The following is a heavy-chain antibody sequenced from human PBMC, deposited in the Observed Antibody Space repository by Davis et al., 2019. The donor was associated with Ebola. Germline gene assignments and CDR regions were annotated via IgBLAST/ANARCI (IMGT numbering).Heavy chain of an antibody. CDR3: ARGRRGRWLQLTYYYYMDV. V-gene: IGHV1-18*01. CDR1: GYTFTSYG. Sequence: ASVKVSCKASGYTFTSYGISWVRQAPGQGLEWMGWISAYNGNTNYAQKLQGRVTMTTDTSTSTAYMELRSLRSDDTAVYYCARGRRGRWLQLTYYYYMDVWGKGTTVTVSS. J-gene: IGHJ6*03. CDR2: ISAYNGNT. D-gene: IGHD5-24*01.